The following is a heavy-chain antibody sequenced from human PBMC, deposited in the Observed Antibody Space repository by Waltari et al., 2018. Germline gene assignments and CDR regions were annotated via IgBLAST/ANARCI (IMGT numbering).Heavy chain of an antibody. CDR2: IYHSGST. D-gene: IGHD2-21*01. Sequence: QVQLQESGPGLVKPSETLSLTCAVSGYSISSGYYWGWIRQPPGKGLEWIGSIYHSGSTYYNPSLNSRVTMSIDTSKNQFSLKLTSMTAADTAIYYCARLVIPLAMEGFDRWGQGTLVTVSS. J-gene: IGHJ5*02. CDR3: ARLVIPLAMEGFDR. CDR1: GYSISSGYY. V-gene: IGHV4-38-2*01.